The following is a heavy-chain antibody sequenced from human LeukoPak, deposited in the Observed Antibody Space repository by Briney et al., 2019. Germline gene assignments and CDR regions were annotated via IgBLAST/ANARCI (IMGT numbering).Heavy chain of an antibody. Sequence: SVKVSCKASGGTFSSYAISWVRLAPGQGLEWMGGIIPIFGTANYAQKFQGRVTITADESTSTAYMELSSLRSEDTAVYYCASGDIVVVPAAAGIKGWGQGTLVTVSS. CDR1: GGTFSSYA. CDR2: IIPIFGTA. J-gene: IGHJ4*02. V-gene: IGHV1-69*13. D-gene: IGHD2-2*01. CDR3: ASGDIVVVPAAAGIKG.